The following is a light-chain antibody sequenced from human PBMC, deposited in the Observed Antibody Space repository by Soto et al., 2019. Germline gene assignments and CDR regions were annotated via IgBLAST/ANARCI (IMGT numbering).Light chain of an antibody. Sequence: DIQMTQSPSTLSASVGDRVTITCRASQSITNWLAWYQQKPGKAPKLLIYDASSLKSGVPSRFSGSGSGTEFTLTISSLQPDDFATYYCQQYNSYSRTFGPGTKV. CDR3: QQYNSYSRT. CDR1: QSITNW. V-gene: IGKV1-5*01. CDR2: DAS. J-gene: IGKJ3*01.